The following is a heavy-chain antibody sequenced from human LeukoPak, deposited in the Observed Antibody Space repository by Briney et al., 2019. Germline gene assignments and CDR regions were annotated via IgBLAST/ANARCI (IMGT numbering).Heavy chain of an antibody. CDR2: ISSDRRNR. D-gene: IGHD7-27*01. V-gene: IGHV3-48*01. Sequence: PGGSLRLSCAASGYSFSNYGLKWVRQAPGKGLEWVSYISSDRRNRYYADSVKGRFTISRDNAENSLYLQMNSLRAEDTAVYYCARDLNWACDYWGQGTLVTVSS. CDR3: ARDLNWACDY. J-gene: IGHJ4*02. CDR1: GYSFSNYG.